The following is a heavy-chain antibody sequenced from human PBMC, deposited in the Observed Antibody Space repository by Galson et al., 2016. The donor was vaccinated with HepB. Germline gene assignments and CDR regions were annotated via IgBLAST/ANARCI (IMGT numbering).Heavy chain of an antibody. CDR2: MNTNSGITGYAQSGIT. CDR1: GYTFTSYD. Sequence: SVKVSCKAAGYTFTSYDINWVRQATGQGLEWMGWMNTNSGITGYAQSGITGYAQKSQGRVTMTRDTSINTAYLELSSLRYEDTAVYYCARGPLAPYSRSLDHWGQGTLVTVSS. J-gene: IGHJ4*02. D-gene: IGHD1-26*01. V-gene: IGHV1-8*01. CDR3: ARGPLAPYSRSLDH.